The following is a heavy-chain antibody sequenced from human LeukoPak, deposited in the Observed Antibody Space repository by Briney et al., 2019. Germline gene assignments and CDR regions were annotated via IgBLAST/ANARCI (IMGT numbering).Heavy chain of an antibody. J-gene: IGHJ6*03. V-gene: IGHV3-21*05. CDR1: GFTFSSYE. CDR2: ISSSSSYI. Sequence: TGGSLRLSCAASGFTFSSYEMNWVRQAPGKGLEWVSYISSSSSYIYYADSVKGRFTISRDNAKNSLYLQMNSLRAEDTAVYYCARDFVQYQLLWGYYYYYMDVWGKGTTVTVSS. D-gene: IGHD2-2*01. CDR3: ARDFVQYQLLWGYYYYYMDV.